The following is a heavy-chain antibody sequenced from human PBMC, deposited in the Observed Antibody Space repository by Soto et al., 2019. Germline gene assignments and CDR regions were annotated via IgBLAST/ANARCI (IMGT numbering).Heavy chain of an antibody. CDR2: ISAYNGNT. CDR1: GYTFTSYG. CDR3: ARELRYFDWLLPNDAYDL. D-gene: IGHD3-9*01. V-gene: IGHV1-18*01. J-gene: IGHJ3*01. Sequence: ASVKVSCKASGYTFTSYGISWVRQAPGQGLEWMGWISAYNGNTNYAQKLQGRVTMTTDTSTSTAYMELRSLRSDDAAVYYCARELRYFDWLLPNDAYDLWGQGTMVTVSS.